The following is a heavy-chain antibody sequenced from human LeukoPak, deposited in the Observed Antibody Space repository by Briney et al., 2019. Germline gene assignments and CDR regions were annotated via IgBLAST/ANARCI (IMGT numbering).Heavy chain of an antibody. Sequence: PSETLSLTCTVSGGSISSSSYYWGWIRQPPGKGLEWIGSIYYSGSTYYNPSLKSRVTISVDTSKNKFSLKLSSVTAADTAVYYCARALSYYDFWSGYYTPGYMDVWGKGTTVTVSS. CDR1: GGSISSSSYY. CDR3: ARALSYYDFWSGYYTPGYMDV. CDR2: IYYSGST. J-gene: IGHJ6*03. D-gene: IGHD3-3*01. V-gene: IGHV4-39*01.